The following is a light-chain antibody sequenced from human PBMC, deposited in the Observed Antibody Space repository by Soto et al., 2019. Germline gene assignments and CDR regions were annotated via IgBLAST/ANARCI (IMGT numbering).Light chain of an antibody. CDR1: QSVSSSY. CDR2: SAS. Sequence: EIVLTQSPGTLSLSPGERATLSCRPSQSVSSSYLAWHQQKPGQAPRLLIYSASRGATGFPARCSGSGSETEFTITISRLQPDDFASYYCQQYNRYSFGQGTKVDIK. J-gene: IGKJ1*01. V-gene: IGKV3-20*01. CDR3: QQYNRYS.